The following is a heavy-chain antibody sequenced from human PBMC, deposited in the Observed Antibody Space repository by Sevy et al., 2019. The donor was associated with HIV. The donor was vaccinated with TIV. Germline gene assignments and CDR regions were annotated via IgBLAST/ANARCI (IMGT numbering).Heavy chain of an antibody. CDR2: ISSNGGST. CDR1: GFTFSSYA. CDR3: VKDRRNYYGSGSLMNY. Sequence: GGSLRLSCSASGFTFSSYAMHWVRQAPGKGLEYVSAISSNGGSTYYADSVKGRFTISRDNSKNTLYLQMSSLRAEDTAVSYCVKDRRNYYGSGSLMNYWGQGTLVTVSS. D-gene: IGHD3-10*01. V-gene: IGHV3-64D*06. J-gene: IGHJ4*02.